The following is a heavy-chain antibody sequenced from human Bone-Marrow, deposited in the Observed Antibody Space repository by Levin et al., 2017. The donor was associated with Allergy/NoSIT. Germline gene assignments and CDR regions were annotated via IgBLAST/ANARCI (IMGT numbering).Heavy chain of an antibody. D-gene: IGHD2-21*02. CDR1: GFTFDDYT. CDR3: VQQGDRGGDCYPDY. J-gene: IGHJ4*02. V-gene: IGHV3-43*01. Sequence: GGSLRLSCAASGFTFDDYTMHWVRQRPGKALEWVSLISWDGDITNYADSVEGRFTISRDNSKHYLYLQMNSLRTEDTAFYLGVQQGDRGGDCYPDYWGKGTLVTVYS. CDR2: ISWDGDIT.